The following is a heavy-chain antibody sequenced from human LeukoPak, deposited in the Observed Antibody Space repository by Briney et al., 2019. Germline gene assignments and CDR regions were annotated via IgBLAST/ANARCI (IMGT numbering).Heavy chain of an antibody. V-gene: IGHV3-30*14. J-gene: IGHJ5*02. Sequence: PGGSLRLSCAVSGFTFSNYAFHWVRQAPGKGLEWVAVISYDASNEYYADSVKGRFTISRENAKNSLFLQMNSLRAGDTAVYYCARDLGTGTTYTNRFDLWGQGTLVTVSS. D-gene: IGHD2/OR15-2a*01. CDR3: ARDLGTGTTYTNRFDL. CDR2: ISYDASNE. CDR1: GFTFSNYA.